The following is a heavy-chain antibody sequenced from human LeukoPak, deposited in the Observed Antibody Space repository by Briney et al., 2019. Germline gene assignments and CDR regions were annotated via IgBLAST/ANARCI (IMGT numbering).Heavy chain of an antibody. D-gene: IGHD6-13*01. CDR2: INHSGST. CDR1: GGSVSSGSYY. Sequence: SETLSLTCTVSGGSVSSGSYYWRWIRQPPGKGLEWIGEINHSGSTNYNPSLKSRVTISVDTSKNQFSLKLSPVTAADTAVYFCAIPGIAAAGTLDYWGQGTLVTVSS. J-gene: IGHJ4*02. CDR3: AIPGIAAAGTLDY. V-gene: IGHV4-61*01.